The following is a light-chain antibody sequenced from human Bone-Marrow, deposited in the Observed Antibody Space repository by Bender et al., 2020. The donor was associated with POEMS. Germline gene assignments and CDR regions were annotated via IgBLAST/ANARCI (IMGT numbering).Light chain of an antibody. CDR2: EVT. CDR1: STNVAYYNY. V-gene: IGLV2-8*01. Sequence: SALTQPPSASGSPGQSVTISCTGTSTNVAYYNYVSWYQQHPGKAPRLIIYEVTKRPAGVPDRFSGSKAGNTASLSVSALQAEDEADYYCRSFAGTVVFGGGTKLTVL. CDR3: RSFAGTVV. J-gene: IGLJ2*01.